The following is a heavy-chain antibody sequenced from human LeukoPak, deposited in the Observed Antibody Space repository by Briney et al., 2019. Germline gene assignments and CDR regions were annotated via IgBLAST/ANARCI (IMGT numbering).Heavy chain of an antibody. CDR1: GYSFTSYW. Sequence: GEALKISCKGSGYSFTSYWIGWVRQMPGKGLEWMGIIYPGDSDTRYSPSFQGQVTISADKSISTAYLQWSSLKASDTAMYYCARRNAYYYDSSGYSFDYWGQGTLVTVSS. V-gene: IGHV5-51*01. CDR2: IYPGDSDT. CDR3: ARRNAYYYDSSGYSFDY. D-gene: IGHD3-22*01. J-gene: IGHJ4*02.